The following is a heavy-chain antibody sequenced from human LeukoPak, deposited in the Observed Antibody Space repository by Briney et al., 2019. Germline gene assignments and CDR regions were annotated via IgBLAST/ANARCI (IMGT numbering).Heavy chain of an antibody. D-gene: IGHD5-24*01. CDR3: AKEFYSGDGYRGLYCFDS. Sequence: PGGSLRLSCAASGLTFRNYAMSWVRQAPEKGLEWVSAISGYGYNTYYADSVQGRFTISRDNSKNTLYLQMNSLRAEDTAVYHCAKEFYSGDGYRGLYCFDSWGQGTLVTVSS. CDR1: GLTFRNYA. V-gene: IGHV3-23*01. CDR2: ISGYGYNT. J-gene: IGHJ4*02.